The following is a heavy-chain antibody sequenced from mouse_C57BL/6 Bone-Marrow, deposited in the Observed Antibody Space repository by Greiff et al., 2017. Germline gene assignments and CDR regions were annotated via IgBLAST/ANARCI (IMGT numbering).Heavy chain of an antibody. Sequence: VQLQQPGAELVKPGASVKLSCKASGYTFTSYWMHWVKQRPGQGLEWIGMIHPNSGSTNYNEKFKSKATLTVDKSSSTAYMQLSSLTSGGSAVYSGAKLYDDFDGFAYWGQGTLVTVSA. J-gene: IGHJ3*01. V-gene: IGHV1-64*01. D-gene: IGHD2-4*01. CDR2: IHPNSGST. CDR1: GYTFTSYW. CDR3: AKLYDDFDGFAY.